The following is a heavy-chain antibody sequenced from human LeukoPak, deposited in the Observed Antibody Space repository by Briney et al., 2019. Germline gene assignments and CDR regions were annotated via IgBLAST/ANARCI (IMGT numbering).Heavy chain of an antibody. CDR3: ARIYSCYDYDIRGYCANWFDP. CDR1: GGSVSNSSYY. CDR2: IYYSGTT. D-gene: IGHD3-22*01. J-gene: IGHJ5*02. Sequence: SETLSLTCTVSGGSVSNSSYYWGWIRQPPGKGLEWSGSIYYSGTTYNNPSLKSQVTISVDTSKNQSSLKLNSVTAADTAVYYCARIYSCYDYDIRGYCANWFDPWGLGTLVTVSS. V-gene: IGHV4-39*01.